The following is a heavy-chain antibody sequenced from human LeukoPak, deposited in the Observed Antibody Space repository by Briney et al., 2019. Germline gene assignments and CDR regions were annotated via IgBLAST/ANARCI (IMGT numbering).Heavy chain of an antibody. J-gene: IGHJ4*02. Sequence: SETLSLTCTVSGGSISSYYWSWIRQPPGKGLEWIGYIYYSGSTNYNPSLKSRVTVSVDTSKNQFSLKLRSVTAADTAVYYCAREEGGTTVDYWGQGTLVTVSS. D-gene: IGHD1-1*01. V-gene: IGHV4-59*01. CDR3: AREEGGTTVDY. CDR2: IYYSGST. CDR1: GGSISSYY.